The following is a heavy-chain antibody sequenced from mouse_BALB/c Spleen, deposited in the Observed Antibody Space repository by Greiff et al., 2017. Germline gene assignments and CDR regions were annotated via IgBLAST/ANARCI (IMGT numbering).Heavy chain of an antibody. J-gene: IGHJ3*01. CDR1: GFTFSDYY. CDR2: ISDGGSYT. CDR3: ARDEYGYDGWFAY. V-gene: IGHV5-4*02. D-gene: IGHD2-2*01. Sequence: EVQGVESGGGLVKPGGSLKLSCAASGFTFSDYYMYWVRQTPEKRLEWVATISDGGSYTYYPDSVKGRFTISRDNAKNKLYLQMSSLKSEDTAMYYCARDEYGYDGWFAYWGQGTLVTVSA.